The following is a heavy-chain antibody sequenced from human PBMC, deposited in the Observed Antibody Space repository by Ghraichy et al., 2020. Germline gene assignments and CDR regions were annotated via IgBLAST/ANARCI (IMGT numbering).Heavy chain of an antibody. CDR2: INHSGST. CDR1: GGSFSGYY. J-gene: IGHJ6*02. Sequence: SQTLSLTCAVYGGSFSGYYWSWIRQPPGKGLEWIGEINHSGSTNYNPSLKSQVTISVDTSKNQFSLKLSSVTAADTAVYYCARRGGVVVVPVYGMDVWGQGTTVTVSS. D-gene: IGHD2-2*01. V-gene: IGHV4-34*01. CDR3: ARRGGVVVVPVYGMDV.